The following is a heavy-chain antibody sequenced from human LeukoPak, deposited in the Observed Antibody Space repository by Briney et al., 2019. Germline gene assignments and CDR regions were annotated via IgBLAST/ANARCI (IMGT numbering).Heavy chain of an antibody. D-gene: IGHD3-10*01. CDR3: ARDRGDYGSGSKTYYMDV. CDR1: GFTFSDYY. Sequence: GGSLRLSCAASGFTFSDYYMSWIRQAPGKGLEWVSYISSSGSTIYYADSVRGRFTISRDNAKNSLYLQMNSLRAEDTAVYYCARDRGDYGSGSKTYYMDVWGKGTTVTVSS. V-gene: IGHV3-11*04. J-gene: IGHJ6*03. CDR2: ISSSGSTI.